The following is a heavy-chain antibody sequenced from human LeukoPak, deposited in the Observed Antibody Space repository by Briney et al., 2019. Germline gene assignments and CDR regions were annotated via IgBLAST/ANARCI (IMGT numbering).Heavy chain of an antibody. D-gene: IGHD2-2*01. V-gene: IGHV4-4*02. CDR2: IYHSGST. CDR3: ARQGCSSTSCYAYYYYYMDV. Sequence: SETLSLTCAVSGGSISSSNWWSWVRQPPGKGLEWIGEIYHSGSTNYNPSLKSRVTISVDKSKNQFSLKLSSVTAADTAVYYCARQGCSSTSCYAYYYYYMDVWGKGTTVTVSS. J-gene: IGHJ6*03. CDR1: GGSISSSNW.